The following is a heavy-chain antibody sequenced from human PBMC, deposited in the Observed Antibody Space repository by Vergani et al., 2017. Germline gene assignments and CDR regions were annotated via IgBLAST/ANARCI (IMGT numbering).Heavy chain of an antibody. V-gene: IGHV4-61*02. D-gene: IGHD2-21*02. CDR2: IYTSGST. J-gene: IGHJ4*02. Sequence: QVQLQESGPGLVKPSQTLSLTCTVSGGSISSGSYYWSWIRQPAGKGLEWIGRIYTSGSTNYNPSLKSRVTISVDTSKNQFSLKLSSGTAADTAVYYCARDGDRYPRGVCGYWGQGTLVTVSS. CDR3: ARDGDRYPRGVCGY. CDR1: GGSISSGSYY.